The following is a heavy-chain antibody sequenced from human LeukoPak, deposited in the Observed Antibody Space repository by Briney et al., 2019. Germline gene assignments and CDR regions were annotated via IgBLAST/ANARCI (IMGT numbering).Heavy chain of an antibody. Sequence: GSLRLSCAASGFTFSSYSMNWVRQAPGKGLEWVSSISGSSYIYYADSVKGRFTISRDNAKNSLYLQMNSLRAEDTAVYYCARGLGQQLVLAFDIWGQGTMVTVSS. CDR1: GFTFSSYS. V-gene: IGHV3-21*01. CDR3: ARGLGQQLVLAFDI. J-gene: IGHJ3*02. D-gene: IGHD6-13*01. CDR2: ISGSSYI.